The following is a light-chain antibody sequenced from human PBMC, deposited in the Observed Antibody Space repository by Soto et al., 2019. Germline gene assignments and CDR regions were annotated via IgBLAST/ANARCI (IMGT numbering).Light chain of an antibody. CDR1: QTISSW. CDR3: HEGLT. J-gene: IGKJ4*01. Sequence: DIQMTQSPSTLSASVGDRVTITCRASQTISSWLAWYQQKPGKAPKLLIYKASSLESGVPSRFSGSGSGTEFTLTISSLQPDDFATYYSHEGLTFGGGTKVEIK. CDR2: KAS. V-gene: IGKV1-5*03.